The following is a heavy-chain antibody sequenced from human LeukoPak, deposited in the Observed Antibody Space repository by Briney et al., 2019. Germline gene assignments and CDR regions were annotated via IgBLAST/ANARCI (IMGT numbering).Heavy chain of an antibody. Sequence: GGSLRLSCAASGFTFSNYWMHWVRQAPGKGLVWVSRIKSDGSSTNYADSVKGRFTISRDNAKNTLYLQMNSLRAEDTAVYYCARGSGSGSYYPRFDYWGRGTLVTVSS. V-gene: IGHV3-74*01. CDR3: ARGSGSGSYYPRFDY. D-gene: IGHD3-10*01. J-gene: IGHJ4*02. CDR1: GFTFSNYW. CDR2: IKSDGSST.